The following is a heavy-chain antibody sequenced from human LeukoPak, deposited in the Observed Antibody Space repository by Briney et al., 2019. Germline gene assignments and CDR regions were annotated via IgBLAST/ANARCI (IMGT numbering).Heavy chain of an antibody. V-gene: IGHV3-33*01. CDR2: IWYDGSNK. J-gene: IGHJ3*02. Sequence: GGSLRLSCAASGFTFSSYGMHWVRQAPGKGLEWVAVIWYDGSNKYYADSVKDRFTISRDNSKNTLYLQMNSLRAEDTAVYYCARDRGEPHDAFDIWGQGTMVTVSS. CDR3: ARDRGEPHDAFDI. CDR1: GFTFSSYG.